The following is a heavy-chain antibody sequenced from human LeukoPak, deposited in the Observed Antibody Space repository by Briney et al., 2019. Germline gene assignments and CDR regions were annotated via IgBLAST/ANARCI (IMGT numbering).Heavy chain of an antibody. CDR2: ISGYSGNT. Sequence: GASVKVSCKASGYTFTGYYIHWVRQAPGQGLEWMGWISGYSGNTNYAQKFQGRVTMTTDTSTSTAYMELRSLRSDDTAVYYCAREGRIYLDAFGFWGQGTMVTVSS. CDR1: GYTFTGYY. V-gene: IGHV1-18*04. CDR3: AREGRIYLDAFGF. J-gene: IGHJ3*01.